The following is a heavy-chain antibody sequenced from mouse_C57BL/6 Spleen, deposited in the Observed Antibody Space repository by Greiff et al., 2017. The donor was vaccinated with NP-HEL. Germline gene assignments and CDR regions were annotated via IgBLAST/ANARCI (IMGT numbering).Heavy chain of an antibody. V-gene: IGHV1-69*01. CDR2: IYPSDSYT. J-gene: IGHJ2*01. Sequence: VQLQQPGAELVMPGASVKLSCKASGYTFTSYWMHWVKQRPGQGLEWIGEIYPSDSYTNYNQKFKGKSTLTVDKSSSTAYMQLSSLTSEDSAVYYCARDPHYYRSSYDYWGQGTTLTVSS. D-gene: IGHD1-1*01. CDR3: ARDPHYYRSSYDY. CDR1: GYTFTSYW.